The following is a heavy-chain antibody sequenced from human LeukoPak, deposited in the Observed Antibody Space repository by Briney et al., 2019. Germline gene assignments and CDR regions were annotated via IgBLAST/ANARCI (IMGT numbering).Heavy chain of an antibody. CDR3: ARGDILTGKYFDY. CDR1: GYTFTGYY. V-gene: IGHV1-2*02. Sequence: ASVKVSCRASGYTFTGYYTHWLRQAPGQGLEWMGWMYPNSGGTNYAQRFQGRVTMTRDTSISTAYMELSWLSSDDTAVYYCARGDILTGKYFDYWGQGTLVTVSS. D-gene: IGHD3-9*01. J-gene: IGHJ4*02. CDR2: MYPNSGGT.